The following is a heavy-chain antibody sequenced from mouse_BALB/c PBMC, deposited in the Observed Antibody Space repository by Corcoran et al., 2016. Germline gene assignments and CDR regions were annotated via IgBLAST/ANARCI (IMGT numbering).Heavy chain of an antibody. CDR3: ARSRYFSMDY. J-gene: IGHJ4*01. Sequence: QVQLQQSGAELARPGASVNMSCKASGYTFNSYTMHWVKQRPGQGLEWIGYINPSSGYTNYNQKFKDKATLTADKSSSTAYMQLSSLTSEDSAVDYCARSRYFSMDYWAQGTSYTVS. D-gene: IGHD2-14*01. CDR2: INPSSGYT. V-gene: IGHV1-4*01. CDR1: GYTFNSYT.